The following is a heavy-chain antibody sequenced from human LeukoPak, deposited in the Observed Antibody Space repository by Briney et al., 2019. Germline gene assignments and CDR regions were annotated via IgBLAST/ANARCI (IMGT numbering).Heavy chain of an antibody. J-gene: IGHJ4*02. V-gene: IGHV3-9*01. Sequence: PGGSLRLSCAASGFTFDDYAMHWVRQAPGKGLEWVSGISWNSGSIGYADSVKGRFTISRDNAKNSLYLQINSLRAEDTALYYCAKDKGKNSFDYWGQGTLVTVSS. CDR3: AKDKGKNSFDY. CDR2: ISWNSGSI. CDR1: GFTFDDYA. D-gene: IGHD4-23*01.